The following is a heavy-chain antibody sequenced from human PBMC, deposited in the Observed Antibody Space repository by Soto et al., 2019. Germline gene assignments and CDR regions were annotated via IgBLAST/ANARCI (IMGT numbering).Heavy chain of an antibody. Sequence: QVQLVESGGGVVQPGRSLRLSCAASGFTFSSYGMHWVRQAPGKGLEWVAVISYDGSNKYYADSVKGRFTISRDNSKNTLYLQMNSLRAEDTAVYYCAKPNQSYYDSSGYYYFDYSGQGTLVTVSS. CDR1: GFTFSSYG. J-gene: IGHJ4*02. V-gene: IGHV3-30*18. D-gene: IGHD3-22*01. CDR3: AKPNQSYYDSSGYYYFDY. CDR2: ISYDGSNK.